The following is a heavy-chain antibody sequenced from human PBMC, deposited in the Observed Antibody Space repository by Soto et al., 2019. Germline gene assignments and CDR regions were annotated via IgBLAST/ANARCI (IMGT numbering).Heavy chain of an antibody. CDR3: AASYYAILTGHFAFDI. V-gene: IGHV4-59*01. Sequence: PSGTLALTCTVSAPPFSRFSWSWIRLAPGKGLEWLGYIYDSGSTTYNPSVKSRVTMSVDTSKTQFSLDLGSVTSADTAVYFCAASYYAILTGHFAFDIWGHGTMVT. CDR1: APPFSRFS. CDR2: IYDSGST. D-gene: IGHD3-9*01. J-gene: IGHJ3*02.